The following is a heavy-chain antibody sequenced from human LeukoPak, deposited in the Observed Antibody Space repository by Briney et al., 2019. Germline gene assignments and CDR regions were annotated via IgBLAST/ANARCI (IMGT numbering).Heavy chain of an antibody. V-gene: IGHV4-59*08. CDR1: GGSMSPYH. Sequence: SETLSLTCTVSGGSMSPYHWGWIRQPPGKGLEWNGYIYYSGSTNYNPSLKSRVTISVDTSKNQFSLKPSSVTAADTAIYYCARAVSGRFDYWGQGTLVTVSS. CDR3: ARAVSGRFDY. CDR2: IYYSGST. J-gene: IGHJ4*02. D-gene: IGHD6-19*01.